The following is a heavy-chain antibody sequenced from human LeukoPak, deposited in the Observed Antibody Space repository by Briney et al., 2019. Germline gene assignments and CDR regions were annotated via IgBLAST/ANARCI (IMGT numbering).Heavy chain of an antibody. J-gene: IGHJ4*02. Sequence: PGGSLRLSCAASEFTFSNYHMSWIRQAPGKGLEWIGSIYYSGSTYYNPSLKSRVTISVDTSKNQFSLKLSSVTATDTAVYYCASMQDFVAVAGTPPMGFDYWGQGTLVTVSS. V-gene: IGHV4-59*05. CDR1: EFTFSNYH. CDR3: ASMQDFVAVAGTPPMGFDY. CDR2: IYYSGST. D-gene: IGHD6-19*01.